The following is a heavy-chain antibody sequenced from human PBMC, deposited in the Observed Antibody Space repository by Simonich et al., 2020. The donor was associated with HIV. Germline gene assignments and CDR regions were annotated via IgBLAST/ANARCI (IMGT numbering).Heavy chain of an antibody. V-gene: IGHV4-34*01. CDR3: ARHSASYDSSGRRYFDL. Sequence: QVQLQQWGAGLLKPSETLSLTCAVYGGSFSGYYWSWIRQPPGKGLEWIGEINHSGSNNYNPSLKSRVTISLDTSKNQFSLKLSSVTAADTAVYYCARHSASYDSSGRRYFDLWGRGTLVTVFS. CDR1: GGSFSGYY. D-gene: IGHD3-22*01. CDR2: INHSGSN. J-gene: IGHJ2*01.